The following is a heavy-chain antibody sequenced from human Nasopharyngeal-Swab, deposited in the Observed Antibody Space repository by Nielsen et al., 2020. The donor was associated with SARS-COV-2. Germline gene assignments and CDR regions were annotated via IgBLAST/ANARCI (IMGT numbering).Heavy chain of an antibody. Sequence: GGSLRRWCAGSGLIFSSYAMSWVRQAPGKGLEWVSAISGSGGSTYNADSVKGRFSISRDNSKNTLYLQMNSLRAEDTAVYYCAKGASSGWNYFDYWGQGTLVTVSS. V-gene: IGHV3-23*01. CDR3: AKGASSGWNYFDY. CDR2: ISGSGGST. CDR1: GLIFSSYA. J-gene: IGHJ4*02. D-gene: IGHD6-19*01.